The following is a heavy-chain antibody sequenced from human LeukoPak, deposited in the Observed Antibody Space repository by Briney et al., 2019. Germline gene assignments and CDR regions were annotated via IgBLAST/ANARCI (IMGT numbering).Heavy chain of an antibody. V-gene: IGHV4-59*01. CDR1: DDSITIYY. D-gene: IGHD4-11*01. CDR2: IDHTGTT. CDR3: ARGRVSSSTWHSTYYYYFYMDV. J-gene: IGHJ6*03. Sequence: SETLSLTCSVSDDSITIYYWTWIRQPPGKGLEWIGYIDHTGTTNYNPSLNSRVTTSRNTSKNHFSLQLSSVTAADTAVYFCARGRVSSSTWHSTYYYYFYMDVWGKGTTVTVSS.